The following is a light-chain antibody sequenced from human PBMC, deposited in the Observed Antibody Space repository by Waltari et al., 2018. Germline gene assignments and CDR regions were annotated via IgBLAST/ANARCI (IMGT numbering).Light chain of an antibody. CDR1: SLGSYY. CDR3: NSRDSSGNHVV. J-gene: IGLJ2*01. CDR2: GKN. Sequence: SSELTQDPAVSVALGQTVTITCQGDSLGSYYARWYQQKPGQAPVLVIYGKNNRPSGIPDRFSGSSSGNTASLTITGAQAEDEADYYCNSRDSSGNHVVFGGGTKLTVL. V-gene: IGLV3-19*01.